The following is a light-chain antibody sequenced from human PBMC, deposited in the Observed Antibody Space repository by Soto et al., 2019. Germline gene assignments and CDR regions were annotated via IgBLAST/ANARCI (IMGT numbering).Light chain of an antibody. J-gene: IGKJ3*01. V-gene: IGKV3-20*01. CDR1: QSVGSNY. Sequence: EIVLTQSPGTPSLSLGERATVSCRASQSVGSNYLAWYQRKPGQAPRLLIYGASSRATGIPDRFSGSGSGTDFTLTISRLEPEDFSVYYCQQYATTPFTFGPGTKADIK. CDR3: QQYATTPFT. CDR2: GAS.